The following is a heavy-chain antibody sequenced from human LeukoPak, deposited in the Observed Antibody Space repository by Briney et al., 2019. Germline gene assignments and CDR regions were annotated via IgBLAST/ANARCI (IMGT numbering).Heavy chain of an antibody. CDR3: ARFYATTGFDY. J-gene: IGHJ4*02. V-gene: IGHV4-34*01. Sequence: SETLCLTRAVYGGSFSGYYWSWIRQPPGKGLEWIGEINHSGSTNYNPSLKSRVIISVHTSKNQFSLKLSSVTAADTAVYYCARFYATTGFDYWGQGALVAVPS. CDR2: INHSGST. CDR1: GGSFSGYY. D-gene: IGHD4-11*01.